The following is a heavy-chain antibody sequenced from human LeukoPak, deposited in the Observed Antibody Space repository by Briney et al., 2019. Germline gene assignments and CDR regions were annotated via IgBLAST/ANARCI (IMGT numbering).Heavy chain of an antibody. CDR3: ARVADTAMARSPYYFDY. Sequence: PSETLSLTCTVSGGSISSNRYYWGWIRQPPGKGLEWIGYIYYSGSTNYNPSLKSRVTISVDTSKNQFSLKLSSVTAADTAVYYCARVADTAMARSPYYFDYWGQGTLVTVSS. V-gene: IGHV4-61*05. CDR2: IYYSGST. J-gene: IGHJ4*02. D-gene: IGHD5-18*01. CDR1: GGSISSNRYY.